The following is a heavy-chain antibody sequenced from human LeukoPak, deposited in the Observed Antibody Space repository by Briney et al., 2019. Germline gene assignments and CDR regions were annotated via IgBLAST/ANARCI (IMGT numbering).Heavy chain of an antibody. V-gene: IGHV3-48*03. CDR1: GFTFSSYE. CDR3: ARRRYCSSTSCYAVQYYFDY. D-gene: IGHD2-2*01. CDR2: ISSSGSTI. Sequence: GGSLRLSCAASGFTFSSYETNWVRQAPGKGLEWVSYISSSGSTIYYADSVKGRFTISRDNAKNSLYLQMNSLRAEDTAVYYCARRRYCSSTSCYAVQYYFDYWGQGTLVTVSS. J-gene: IGHJ4*02.